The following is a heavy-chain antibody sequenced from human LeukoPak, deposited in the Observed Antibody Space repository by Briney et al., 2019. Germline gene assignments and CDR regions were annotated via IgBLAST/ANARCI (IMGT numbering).Heavy chain of an antibody. D-gene: IGHD5-24*01. V-gene: IGHV3-9*01. CDR3: AKDGDGYSLDY. J-gene: IGHJ4*02. CDR2: ISWNSGSI. Sequence: QPGGSLRLSCAASGFTFDDYVMHWVRQAPGKGLEWVSGISWNSGSIGYADSVKGRFTISRDNAKNSLYLQMNSLRAEDTALYYCAKDGDGYSLDYWGQGTLVTVSS. CDR1: GFTFDDYV.